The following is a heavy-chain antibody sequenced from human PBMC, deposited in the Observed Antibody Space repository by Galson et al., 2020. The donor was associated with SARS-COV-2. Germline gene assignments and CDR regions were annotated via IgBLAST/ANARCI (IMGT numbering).Heavy chain of an antibody. D-gene: IGHD1-26*01. CDR2: IYYSGST. Sequence: SETLSLTCTVSGGSISSYYWSWIRQPPGKGLEWIGYIYYSGSTNYNPSLKSRVTISVDTSKNQFSLKLSSVTAADPAVYYCARYGLGWELLMGAFDIWGQGTMVTVSS. CDR3: ARYGLGWELLMGAFDI. J-gene: IGHJ3*02. V-gene: IGHV4-59*01. CDR1: GGSISSYY.